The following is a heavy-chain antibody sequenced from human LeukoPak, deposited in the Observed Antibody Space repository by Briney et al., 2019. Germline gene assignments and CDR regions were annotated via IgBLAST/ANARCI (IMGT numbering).Heavy chain of an antibody. CDR1: GFTFNNYA. J-gene: IGHJ4*02. D-gene: IGHD5-18*01. CDR2: ISDSVGST. Sequence: GGSLRLSCAASGFTFNNYAMSWVRQAPGKGLEWVSGISDSVGSTYYADSVKGRFTISRDNSKNTVHLQLNNLRVDDTAVYFCVRHDSYIPYWGQGTLVTVSS. CDR3: VRHDSYIPY. V-gene: IGHV3-23*01.